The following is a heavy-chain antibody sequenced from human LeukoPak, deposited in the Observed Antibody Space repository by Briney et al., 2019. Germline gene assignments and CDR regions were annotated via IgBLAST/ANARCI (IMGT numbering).Heavy chain of an antibody. CDR3: AREKVGATYGGDY. V-gene: IGHV3-21*01. CDR1: GFTFSSYS. CDR2: ISSSSSYI. Sequence: GGSLRLSCAASGFTFSSYSMNWVRQAPGKGLEWVLSISSSSSYIYYADSVKGRFTISRDNAKNSLYLQMNSLRAEDTAVYYCAREKVGATYGGDYWGQGTLVTVSS. J-gene: IGHJ4*02. D-gene: IGHD1-26*01.